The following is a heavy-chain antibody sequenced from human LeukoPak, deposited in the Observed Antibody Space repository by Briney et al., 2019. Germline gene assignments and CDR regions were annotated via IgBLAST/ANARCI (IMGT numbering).Heavy chain of an antibody. CDR2: INHSGST. CDR3: ASVVRGYSYGSYYYGMDV. D-gene: IGHD5-18*01. CDR1: GFTFSSYA. Sequence: GSLRLSCAASGFTFSSYAMSWIRQPPGKGLEWIGEINHSGSTNYNPSLKSRVTISVDTSKNQFSLKLSSVTAADTAVYYCASVVRGYSYGSYYYGMDVWGQGTTVTVSS. V-gene: IGHV4-34*01. J-gene: IGHJ6*02.